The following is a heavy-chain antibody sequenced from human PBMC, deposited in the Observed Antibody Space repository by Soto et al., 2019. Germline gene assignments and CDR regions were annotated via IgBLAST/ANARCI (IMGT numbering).Heavy chain of an antibody. CDR1: GFTFSDHY. CDR3: ARDKFCGGGSCSYYGVDV. CDR2: TRNKANSYTK. D-gene: IGHD2-15*01. J-gene: IGHJ6*02. V-gene: IGHV3-72*01. Sequence: EVQLVESGGGLVQPGGSLRLSCEASGFTFSDHYMDWVRQTPGKGLEWVGRTRNKANSYTKEYAASVKGRFTISRDDSKNSLYLQMNSLKTEDTAVYYCARDKFCGGGSCSYYGVDVWGQGTTVTVSS.